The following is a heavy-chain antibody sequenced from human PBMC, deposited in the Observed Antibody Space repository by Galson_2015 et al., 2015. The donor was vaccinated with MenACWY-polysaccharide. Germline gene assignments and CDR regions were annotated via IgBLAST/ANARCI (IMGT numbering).Heavy chain of an antibody. D-gene: IGHD4-17*01. V-gene: IGHV4-39*07. CDR2: IYYSGTA. CDR3: ARDYYGDYRRYYYYGMDV. J-gene: IGHJ6*02. CDR1: GASVSSSSYY. Sequence: ETLSLTCTVSGASVSSSSYYWGWIRQPPGEGLEWIGSIYYSGTADHNPSLKSRVTLSVDTSKNQFSLKLSSVTAADTAVYYCARDYYGDYRRYYYYGMDVWGQGTTVTVSS.